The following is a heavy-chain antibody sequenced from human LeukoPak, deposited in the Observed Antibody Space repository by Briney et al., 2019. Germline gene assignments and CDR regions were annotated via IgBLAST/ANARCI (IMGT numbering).Heavy chain of an antibody. CDR3: ARDGTAAGLYFDL. CDR2: IRRDGGEK. Sequence: GRSLRFSVAVPDSTCTAYWSNWGGKSPGKGLDGLASIRRDGGEKSYVDSVKGRFTISRDNTKNSLYLQMSSLRAEDTAVYYCARDGTAAGLYFDLWGQGTLVTVSS. V-gene: IGHV3-7*01. J-gene: IGHJ4*01. D-gene: IGHD6-13*01. CDR1: DSTCTAYW.